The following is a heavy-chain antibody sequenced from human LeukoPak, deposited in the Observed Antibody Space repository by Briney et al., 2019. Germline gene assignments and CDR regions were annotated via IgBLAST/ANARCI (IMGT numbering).Heavy chain of an antibody. J-gene: IGHJ4*02. V-gene: IGHV3-23*01. CDR1: GFTFSSYA. Sequence: QPGRSLGLSXAVSGFTFSSYAMSWVCQAPGKGLEWVSAISGSGGSTYYADSVKGRFTISRDNSKNTLYLQMNSLRAEDTAVYYCAIDPTPYGDYSPERSYWGQGTLATVSS. CDR3: AIDPTPYGDYSPERSY. CDR2: ISGSGGST. D-gene: IGHD4-17*01.